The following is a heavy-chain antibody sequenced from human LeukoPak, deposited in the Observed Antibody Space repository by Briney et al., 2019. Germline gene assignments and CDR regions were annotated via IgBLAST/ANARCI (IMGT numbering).Heavy chain of an antibody. D-gene: IGHD1-26*01. Sequence: SAKVSCKASGFTFTRSAVQWVRQARGQRLEWIGWIVVGRGNTNYAQEFQERVTISRDMSTGTAYMELGSLRSEDTAVYYCAATSVGPTINDAFDIWGQGTMVTVSS. CDR3: AATSVGPTINDAFDI. J-gene: IGHJ3*02. V-gene: IGHV1-58*01. CDR1: GFTFTRSA. CDR2: IVVGRGNT.